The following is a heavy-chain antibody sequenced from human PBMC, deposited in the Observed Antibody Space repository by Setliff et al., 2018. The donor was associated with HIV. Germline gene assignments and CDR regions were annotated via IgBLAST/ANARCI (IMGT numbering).Heavy chain of an antibody. CDR2: IYHSGST. V-gene: IGHV4-38-2*02. Sequence: SETLSLTCTVSGYSISSGYYWGWIRQPPGKGLEWIGSIYHSGSTYYDPSLKSRVTISVDTSKNQFSLKLSSVTAADTAVYYCARDGGLDSSSWFGFHWFDPWGQGTLVTVSS. CDR1: GYSISSGYY. D-gene: IGHD6-13*01. CDR3: ARDGGLDSSSWFGFHWFDP. J-gene: IGHJ5*02.